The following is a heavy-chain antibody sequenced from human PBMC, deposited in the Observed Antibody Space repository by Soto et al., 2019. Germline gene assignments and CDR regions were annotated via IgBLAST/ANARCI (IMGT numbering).Heavy chain of an antibody. V-gene: IGHV3-33*01. Sequence: QVQLVESGGGVVQPGRSLRLSCAASGFTFSTYGMHWVRQAPGKGLEWVAIIWDDGSNKYYADSVKGRFTISRDISKSTLYLQMNSLRAEDTAVYYCARREGYYFDSGGQGTLVTVSS. CDR2: IWDDGSNK. CDR3: ARREGYYFDS. J-gene: IGHJ4*02. D-gene: IGHD1-26*01. CDR1: GFTFSTYG.